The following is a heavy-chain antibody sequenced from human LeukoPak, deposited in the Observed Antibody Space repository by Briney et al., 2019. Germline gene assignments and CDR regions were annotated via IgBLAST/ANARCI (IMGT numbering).Heavy chain of an antibody. D-gene: IGHD2-15*01. V-gene: IGHV4-39*01. CDR2: VYYGGNT. Sequence: SETLSLTCTVSGGSISSSNYYWGWIRQPPGKGLEWIGNVYYGGNTYNNPSLKSRVTMSVDTSKNQFSLKLNSVTAADTAIYYCARRVSSLDALDIWGQGTMVTVSS. J-gene: IGHJ3*02. CDR1: GGSISSSNYY. CDR3: ARRVSSLDALDI.